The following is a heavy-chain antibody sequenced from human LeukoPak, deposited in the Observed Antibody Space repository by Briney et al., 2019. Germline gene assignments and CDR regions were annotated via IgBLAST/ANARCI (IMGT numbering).Heavy chain of an antibody. Sequence: GGSLRLSCAASGFTFSSYNMNWVRQAPGKGLEWISSITRNSNYIYYADSVKGRFTISRDNGKSSLFLQMNSLRAEDTAVYYCARHLLRYFDWLPYNWYFDLWGRGTLVTVSS. V-gene: IGHV3-21*01. CDR1: GFTFSSYN. CDR3: ARHLLRYFDWLPYNWYFDL. CDR2: ITRNSNYI. J-gene: IGHJ2*01. D-gene: IGHD3-9*01.